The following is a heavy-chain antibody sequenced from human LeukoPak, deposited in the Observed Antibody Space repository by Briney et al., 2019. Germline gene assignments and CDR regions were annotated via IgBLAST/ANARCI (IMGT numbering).Heavy chain of an antibody. CDR2: MNPNSGNT. Sequence: GPVKVSCKVSGDTLTELSMHWVRQAPGKGLEWMGWMNPNSGNTGYAQKFQGRVTMTRNTSISTAYMELSSLRSEDTAVYYCVRAMAPLDTFNYQYAMDVWGQGTMVTVSS. V-gene: IGHV1-8*01. J-gene: IGHJ6*02. CDR1: GDTLTELS. D-gene: IGHD5-24*01. CDR3: VRAMAPLDTFNYQYAMDV.